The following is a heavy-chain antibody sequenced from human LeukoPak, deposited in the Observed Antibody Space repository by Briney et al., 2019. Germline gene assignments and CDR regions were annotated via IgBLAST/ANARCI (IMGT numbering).Heavy chain of an antibody. Sequence: PSETLSLTCAVYGGSFSGYYWSWIRQPPGKGLEWIGEINHSGSTNYNPSLKSRVTISVDTSKNQFSLKLSSVTAADTAVYYCARGVGRIAVAPGDYWGQGTLVTVSS. D-gene: IGHD6-19*01. J-gene: IGHJ4*02. V-gene: IGHV4-34*01. CDR2: INHSGST. CDR3: ARGVGRIAVAPGDY. CDR1: GGSFSGYY.